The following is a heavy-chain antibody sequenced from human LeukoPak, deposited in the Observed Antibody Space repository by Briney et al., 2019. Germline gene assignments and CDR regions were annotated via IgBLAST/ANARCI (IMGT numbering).Heavy chain of an antibody. D-gene: IGHD5-24*01. CDR3: AKDHLEMSTIGAFDI. V-gene: IGHV3-23*01. CDR1: GFTFRNYG. Sequence: PGGSLRLSCAASGFTFRNYGMSWVRQAPGKGLEWVSGISASGGSTNYADSVKGRFTISRDKSKNTLYLQMNSLRADDTAVYYCAKDHLEMSTIGAFDIWGQGTMVTVSS. J-gene: IGHJ3*02. CDR2: ISASGGST.